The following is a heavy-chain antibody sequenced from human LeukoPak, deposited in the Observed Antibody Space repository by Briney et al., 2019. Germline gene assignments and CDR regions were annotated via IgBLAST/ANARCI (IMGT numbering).Heavy chain of an antibody. CDR3: ASSPPVEMATIEY. D-gene: IGHD5-24*01. CDR1: GFTFSSYE. J-gene: IGHJ4*02. Sequence: GGSLRLSCAASGFTFSSYEMNWVRQAPGKGLEWVSYISSSGSTIYYADSVKGRFTISRDNAKNSLYLQMNSLRAEDTAVYYCASSPPVEMATIEYWGQGTLVTVSS. V-gene: IGHV3-48*03. CDR2: ISSSGSTI.